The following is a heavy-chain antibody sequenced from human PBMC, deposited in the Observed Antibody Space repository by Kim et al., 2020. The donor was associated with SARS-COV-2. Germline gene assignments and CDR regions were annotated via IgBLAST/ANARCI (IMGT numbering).Heavy chain of an antibody. CDR1: GFRFDDYA. J-gene: IGHJ6*02. CDR3: AKVARRGSYLHYYCAMDV. CDR2: ISGDGDTT. Sequence: GGSLRLSCAASGFRFDDYAMHWVRQGPGKGLEWVSVISGDGDTTYSVDSVKGRFTISRNNSKNSLYLQMNSLRPEDSALYYCAKVARRGSYLHYYCAMDVWGQGTTVTVAS. V-gene: IGHV3-43*02. D-gene: IGHD1-26*01.